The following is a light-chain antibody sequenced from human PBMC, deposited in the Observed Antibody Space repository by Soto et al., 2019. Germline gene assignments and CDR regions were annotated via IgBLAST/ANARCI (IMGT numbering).Light chain of an antibody. CDR3: QHYNNWPPYT. J-gene: IGKJ2*01. CDR2: DAS. CDR1: QSVNSD. Sequence: ETVMTQSPATLSVSPGERATLSCSASQSVNSDLAWYQQKPGQAPRLLIYDASTRATGIPARFTGSGSETEFTLTISILQAEDYGVYYCQHYNNWPPYTFGQGTPLEIK. V-gene: IGKV3-15*01.